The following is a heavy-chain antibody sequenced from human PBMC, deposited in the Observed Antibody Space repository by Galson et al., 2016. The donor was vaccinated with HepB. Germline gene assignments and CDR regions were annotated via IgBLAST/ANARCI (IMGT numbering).Heavy chain of an antibody. CDR2: ISSEGRHK. V-gene: IGHV3-30*18. J-gene: IGHJ6*02. CDR1: GFTFSSYG. Sequence: SLRLSCAASGFTFSSYGMHWVRQAPGKGLEWAAVISSEGRHKYYADSVKGRFAISRDNSKNSLYLQMNSLRAEDTAVYYCAKGFRSRVMHVWGQGTTVTVFS. CDR3: AKGFRSRVMHV. D-gene: IGHD3-3*01.